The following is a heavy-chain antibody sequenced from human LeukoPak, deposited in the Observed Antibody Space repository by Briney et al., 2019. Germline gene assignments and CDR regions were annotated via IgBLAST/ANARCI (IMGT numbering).Heavy chain of an antibody. V-gene: IGHV3-21*01. Sequence: GGSLRLSCAASGFTFSSYAMSWVRPAPGKGLVWVSSIGSTGTDRYYADSVKGRFTISRDNAKNSLYLQMNSLRAEDTAVYYCATETIGRHYDYWGQGTLLTVSS. J-gene: IGHJ4*02. CDR2: IGSTGTDR. CDR3: ATETIGRHYDY. D-gene: IGHD1-14*01. CDR1: GFTFSSYA.